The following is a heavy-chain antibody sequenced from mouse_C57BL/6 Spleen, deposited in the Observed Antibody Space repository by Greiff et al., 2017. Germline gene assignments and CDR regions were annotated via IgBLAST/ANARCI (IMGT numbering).Heavy chain of an antibody. CDR2: IYPGDGDT. CDR3: ARSGDYGSSPYWYFDV. J-gene: IGHJ1*03. V-gene: IGHV1-80*01. D-gene: IGHD1-1*01. CDR1: GYAFSSYW. Sequence: VKVVESGAELVKPGASVKISCKASGYAFSSYWMNWVKQRPGKGLEWIGQIYPGDGDTNYNGKFKGKATLTADKSSSTAYMQLSSLTSEDSAVYFCARSGDYGSSPYWYFDVWGTGTTVTVSS.